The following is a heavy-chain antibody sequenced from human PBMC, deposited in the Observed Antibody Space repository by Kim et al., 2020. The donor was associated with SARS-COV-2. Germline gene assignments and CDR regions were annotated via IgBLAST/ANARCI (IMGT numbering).Heavy chain of an antibody. CDR3: GKEDGVRRGGYNSIAY. J-gene: IGHJ4*01. Sequence: GGSLRLSCAASGFTFSSYAMSWVRQAPGKGLEWVSGISDSGGSTYYAESVKGRFTISRDNFENTLYLQMSSLRAEDTALYYCGKEDGVRRGGYNSIAYWG. V-gene: IGHV3-23*01. CDR2: ISDSGGST. CDR1: GFTFSSYA. D-gene: IGHD5-12*01.